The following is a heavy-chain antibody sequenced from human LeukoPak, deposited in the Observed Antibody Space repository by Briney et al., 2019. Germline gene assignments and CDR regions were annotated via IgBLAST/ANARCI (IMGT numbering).Heavy chain of an antibody. CDR1: GYTFTGYY. V-gene: IGHV1-2*02. CDR3: ARERKYQHIAPVFDP. CDR2: INPNSGGT. D-gene: IGHD2-2*01. Sequence: PMASVKVSCKASGYTFTGYYMHWVRQAPGQGLEWMGWINPNSGGTNYAQKFQGRVTMTRDTSISTAYMELSRLRSDDTAVYYCARERKYQHIAPVFDPLGQGTLVTVSS. J-gene: IGHJ5*02.